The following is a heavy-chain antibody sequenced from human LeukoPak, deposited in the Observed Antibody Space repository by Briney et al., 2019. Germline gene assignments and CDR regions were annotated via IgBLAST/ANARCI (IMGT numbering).Heavy chain of an antibody. D-gene: IGHD2-15*01. V-gene: IGHV1-46*01. Sequence: ASVKVSCKASGYTFTSYYMHWVRQSPGQGLEWMGIVNPSGGSTSYAQKFQGRVTMTRDTSTSTVYMELSSLRSEDTAVYYCAKNVAAHDKPYYFDYWGQGTLVTVSS. CDR3: AKNVAAHDKPYYFDY. J-gene: IGHJ4*02. CDR2: VNPSGGST. CDR1: GYTFTSYY.